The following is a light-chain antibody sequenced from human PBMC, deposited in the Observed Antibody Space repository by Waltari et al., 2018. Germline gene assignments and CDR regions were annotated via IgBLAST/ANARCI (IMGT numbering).Light chain of an antibody. CDR3: SSYRRTSTPYV. Sequence: QSALTQPASVSRSPGQSITISCTGTDRDVGSYDYVSCYQQYPGKAPQLMIYDVNNRPKGVSSLVSGSKSGNTASLTISGLQPEDEGDYYCSSYRRTSTPYVFGTGTKVTVL. CDR1: DRDVGSYDY. CDR2: DVN. V-gene: IGLV2-14*03. J-gene: IGLJ1*01.